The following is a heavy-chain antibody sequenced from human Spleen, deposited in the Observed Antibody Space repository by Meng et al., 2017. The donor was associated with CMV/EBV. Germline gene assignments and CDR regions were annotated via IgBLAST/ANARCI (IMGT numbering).Heavy chain of an antibody. Sequence: GGSLRLSCEPSGFTPFHYATHWIRQAPGKGLEWVSGLYSNDARIDYADSVKGRFTISRDPAKPAFYLQMNGLRAEDTAVYYCVRDVRPGGADVWGQGTTVTVSS. CDR3: VRDVRPGGADV. V-gene: IGHV3-9*02. J-gene: IGHJ6*02. CDR1: GFTPFHYA. D-gene: IGHD3-10*01. CDR2: LYSNDARI.